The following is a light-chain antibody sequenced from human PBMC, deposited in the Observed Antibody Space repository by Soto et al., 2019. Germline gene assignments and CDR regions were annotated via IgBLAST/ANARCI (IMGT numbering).Light chain of an antibody. CDR3: QTWGTGIRV. V-gene: IGLV4-69*01. CDR1: SGHRSYA. J-gene: IGLJ3*02. CDR2: LNSDGSH. Sequence: QLVLTQSPSASASLGASVKLTCTLSSGHRSYAIAWHQQQPEKRPRYLMKLNSDGSHSKGDGIPDRFSGSSSGAERYLTISSLQSEDETDYYCQTWGTGIRVFGGGTKLTVL.